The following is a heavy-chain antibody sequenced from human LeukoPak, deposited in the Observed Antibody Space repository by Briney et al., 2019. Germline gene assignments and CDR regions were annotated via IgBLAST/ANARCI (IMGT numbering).Heavy chain of an antibody. CDR2: IYPGDSDT. CDR3: ARQPYGGNSHFDY. D-gene: IGHD4-23*01. Sequence: GESLKIYCKASGYSFTSYWIVWVRRMPGKGLEWMGIIYPGDSDTRYSPSFQGQVTISADKSISTAYLQWSSLKASDTAMYYCARQPYGGNSHFDYWGQGTLATVSS. J-gene: IGHJ4*02. CDR1: GYSFTSYW. V-gene: IGHV5-51*01.